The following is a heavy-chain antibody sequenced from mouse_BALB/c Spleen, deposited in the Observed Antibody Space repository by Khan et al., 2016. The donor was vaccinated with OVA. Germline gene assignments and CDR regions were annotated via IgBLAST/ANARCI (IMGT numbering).Heavy chain of an antibody. D-gene: IGHD2-14*01. CDR1: GYSITSDYA. CDR2: ISSTGST. V-gene: IGHV3-2*02. Sequence: EVELVESGPGLVKPSQSQSLTCTVTGYSITSDYAWNWIRQFPGNKLEWMGYISSTGSTSYNPSLKSRISFTRDTSKNQFFLQLKSVTTEDTATYYCARSLYYSYGYALDCWGRGTSVTVSS. J-gene: IGHJ4*01. CDR3: ARSLYYSYGYALDC.